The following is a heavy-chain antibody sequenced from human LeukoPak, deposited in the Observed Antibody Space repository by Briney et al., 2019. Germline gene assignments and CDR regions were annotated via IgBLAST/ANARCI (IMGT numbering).Heavy chain of an antibody. J-gene: IGHJ4*02. CDR2: IYASGST. V-gene: IGHV4-4*09. Sequence: PSETLSLTCTVSGDSISYYYWTWIRQTPGKGLEWLGYIYASGSTNYNPSLKTRVTISVVTSKNQFSLQLSSVTAADTAVYYCARDWAMVRGVIIADRSDYWGQGTLVTVSS. CDR3: ARDWAMVRGVIIADRSDY. D-gene: IGHD3-10*01. CDR1: GDSISYYY.